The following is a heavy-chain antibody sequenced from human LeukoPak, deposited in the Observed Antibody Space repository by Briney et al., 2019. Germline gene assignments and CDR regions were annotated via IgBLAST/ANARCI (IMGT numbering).Heavy chain of an antibody. CDR1: GYSFTAYF. Sequence: ASVKVSCKTSGYSFTAYFMHWVRQAPGQGLEWMGWISAYNGNTNYAQKLQGRVTMTTDTSTSTAYMELRGLRSDDTAVYYCARWYSSGWYGSWFDPWGQGTLVTVSS. D-gene: IGHD6-19*01. J-gene: IGHJ5*02. V-gene: IGHV1-18*04. CDR3: ARWYSSGWYGSWFDP. CDR2: ISAYNGNT.